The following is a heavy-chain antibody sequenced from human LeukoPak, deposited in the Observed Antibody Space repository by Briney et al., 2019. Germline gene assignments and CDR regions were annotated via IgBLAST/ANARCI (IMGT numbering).Heavy chain of an antibody. CDR2: FSGKGDTT. CDR3: ARDPYYYDSSGYYPFDY. V-gene: IGHV3-23*01. D-gene: IGHD3-22*01. CDR1: GFTFSSYA. J-gene: IGHJ4*02. Sequence: GGSLRLSCAASGFTFSSYAMSWVRQAPGKGLEWVSGFSGKGDTTYYAESVRGRFTISRDTSKNTLFLQMNSLRAEDTAVYYCARDPYYYDSSGYYPFDYWGQGTLVTVSS.